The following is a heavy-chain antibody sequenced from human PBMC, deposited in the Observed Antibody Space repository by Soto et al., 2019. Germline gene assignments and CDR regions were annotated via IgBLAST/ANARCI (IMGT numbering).Heavy chain of an antibody. V-gene: IGHV1-18*01. CDR2: ISAYNGNT. D-gene: IGHD2-2*01. Sequence: ASVKVSCKASGYTFTSYGISWVRQAPGQGLEWMGWISAYNGNTNYAQKLQSRVTMTTDTSTSTAYMELRSLRSDDTAVYYCASFCPSCPKTMDVWGKGTTVTVSS. CDR1: GYTFTSYG. J-gene: IGHJ6*03. CDR3: ASFCPSCPKTMDV.